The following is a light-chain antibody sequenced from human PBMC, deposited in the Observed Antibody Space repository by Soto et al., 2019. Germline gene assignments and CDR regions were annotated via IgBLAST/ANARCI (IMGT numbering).Light chain of an antibody. V-gene: IGKV3-15*01. J-gene: IGKJ1*01. CDR2: DAS. CDR1: QGVSSN. Sequence: DIVLTQSPVTLSVSPGERATLSCRASQGVSSNLGWYQQKPGQAPRLLIYDASTRATGIPARFSGSGSGTEFTLTISSLQSEDFAVYYCQQYNDWPRTFGQGTKVEVK. CDR3: QQYNDWPRT.